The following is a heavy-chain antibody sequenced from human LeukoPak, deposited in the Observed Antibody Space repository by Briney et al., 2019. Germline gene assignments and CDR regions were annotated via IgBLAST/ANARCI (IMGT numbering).Heavy chain of an antibody. V-gene: IGHV1-2*02. D-gene: IGHD2-2*01. CDR1: GYTFTGYS. Sequence: ASLKVSCRTSGYTFTGYSMHWVRQAPGQGLEWMGRIIPNSGDTQLAQKFQGRVTITRDTSISTAYMDLSGLTSDDSAIYYCARDSEYCTSTNCFHPFDSWGQGTLVTVSS. CDR3: ARDSEYCTSTNCFHPFDS. CDR2: IIPNSGDT. J-gene: IGHJ4*02.